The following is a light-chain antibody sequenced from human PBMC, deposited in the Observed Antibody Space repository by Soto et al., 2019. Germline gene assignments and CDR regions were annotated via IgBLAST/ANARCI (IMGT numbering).Light chain of an antibody. J-gene: IGKJ1*01. CDR1: QSISTW. Sequence: DIQMTQSPSTLSASVGDRITITCRASQSISTWLAWYQQKPGKAPKLLIYKASSLQSGVPSRFSGSVSGTEFTLTISSLQPDDFATYYCQHYYTYSRAFGQGTKVEIK. CDR3: QHYYTYSRA. CDR2: KAS. V-gene: IGKV1-5*03.